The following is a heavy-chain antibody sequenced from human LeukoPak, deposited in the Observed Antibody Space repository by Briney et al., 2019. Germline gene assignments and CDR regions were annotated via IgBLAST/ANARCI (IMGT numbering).Heavy chain of an antibody. V-gene: IGHV3-48*03. J-gene: IGHJ6*04. Sequence: GSLSLSCAASGFTFSSYEMNWVRPAPGKGLAWVSYISSSGSTIYYADSVKGRFTISRDNAKNSLYLQMNSLRAEDTAVYYCAELGITMIGGVWGKGTTVTISS. CDR3: AELGITMIGGV. CDR2: ISSSGSTI. CDR1: GFTFSSYE. D-gene: IGHD3-10*02.